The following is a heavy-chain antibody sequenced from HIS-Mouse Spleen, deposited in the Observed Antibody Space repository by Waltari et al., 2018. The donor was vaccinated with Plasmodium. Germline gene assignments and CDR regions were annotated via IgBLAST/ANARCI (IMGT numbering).Heavy chain of an antibody. V-gene: IGHV3-9*01. D-gene: IGHD6-6*01. CDR1: GFTFDDYA. J-gene: IGHJ4*02. CDR2: TSWNSGSI. CDR3: AKDILPSIAARLPDY. Sequence: EVQLVESGGGLVQPGRSLRLSCAASGFTFDDYAMHWVRQAPGKGLDVCSCTSWNSGSIGYADSVKGRFTISRDNAKNSLYLQMNSLRAEDTALYYCAKDILPSIAARLPDYWGQGTLVTVSS.